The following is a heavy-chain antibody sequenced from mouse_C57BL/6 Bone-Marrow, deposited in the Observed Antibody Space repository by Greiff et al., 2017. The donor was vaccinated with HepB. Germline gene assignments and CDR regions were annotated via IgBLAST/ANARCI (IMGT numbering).Heavy chain of an antibody. V-gene: IGHV1-39*01. Sequence: EVQLQESGPELVKPGASVKISCKASGYSFTDYNMNWVKQSNGKSLEWIGVINPNYGTTSYNQKFKGKATLTVDQSSSTAYMQLNSLTSEDSAVYDCARGRVTTVPWFAYWGQGTLVTVSA. CDR1: GYSFTDYN. D-gene: IGHD1-1*01. CDR2: INPNYGTT. CDR3: ARGRVTTVPWFAY. J-gene: IGHJ3*01.